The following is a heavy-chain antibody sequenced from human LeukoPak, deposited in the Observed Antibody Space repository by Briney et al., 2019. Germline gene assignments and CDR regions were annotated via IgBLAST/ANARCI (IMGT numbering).Heavy chain of an antibody. D-gene: IGHD6-6*01. J-gene: IGHJ4*02. CDR1: GGTFSSYA. Sequence: ASVKVSCKASGGTFSSYAISWVRQAPGQGLDWMGGIIPIFGTANYAQKFQGRVTITTDESTSTAYMELSSLRSEDTAVYYCASAYSSSSRGDYWGQGTLVTVSS. CDR3: ASAYSSSSRGDY. V-gene: IGHV1-69*05. CDR2: IIPIFGTA.